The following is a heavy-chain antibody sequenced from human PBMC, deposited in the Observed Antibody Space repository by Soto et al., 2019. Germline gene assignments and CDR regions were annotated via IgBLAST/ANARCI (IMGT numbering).Heavy chain of an antibody. V-gene: IGHV4-4*02. Sequence: SSETLSLTCAVSGGSVSSSYWWTWVRQAPGKGLQWIGEIYHSGITNYNPSLRSRVSMSVDRSNNEFSLRLSSVTAADTAVYYCARADFLWFGEFLSTFFDYWGQGSLVTVSS. J-gene: IGHJ4*02. CDR3: ARADFLWFGEFLSTFFDY. D-gene: IGHD3-10*01. CDR1: GGSVSSSYW. CDR2: IYHSGIT.